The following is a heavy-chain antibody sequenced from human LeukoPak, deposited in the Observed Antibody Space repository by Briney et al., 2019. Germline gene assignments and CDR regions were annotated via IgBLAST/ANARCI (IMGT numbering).Heavy chain of an antibody. CDR3: ARASYYGSGPYYYYGMDV. CDR1: GGSFSGYY. Sequence: PSETLSLTCAVYGGSFSGYYWSWIRQPPGKGLEWIGEINHSGSTNYNPSLKSRVTISVDTSKNQFSLKLSSVTAADTAVYYCARASYYGSGPYYYYGMDVWGQGTTVTVSS. J-gene: IGHJ6*02. V-gene: IGHV4-34*01. CDR2: INHSGST. D-gene: IGHD3-10*01.